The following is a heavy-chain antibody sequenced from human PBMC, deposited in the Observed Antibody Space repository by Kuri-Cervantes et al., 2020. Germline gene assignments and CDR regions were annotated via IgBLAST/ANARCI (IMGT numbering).Heavy chain of an antibody. CDR2: TNHSGST. V-gene: IGHV4-34*01. D-gene: IGHD1-20*01. CDR1: GRSFSGYY. CDR3: AKMGESVTAGAFDY. J-gene: IGHJ4*02. Sequence: SQTLSLTCAVYGRSFSGYYWNWFRRPPGKGLEWSGETNHSGSTNYNPSPKSRVSLSVDKSKNQFSLNLNSVTAADTAIYYCAKMGESVTAGAFDYWGQGTLVTVSS.